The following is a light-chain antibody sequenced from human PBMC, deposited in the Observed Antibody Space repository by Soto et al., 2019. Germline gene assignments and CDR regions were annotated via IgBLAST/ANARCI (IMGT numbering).Light chain of an antibody. V-gene: IGLV1-47*02. CDR3: QSYDSSLTNAV. Sequence: QSVLTQPPSASGTPGQRVTISCSGSSSNIGSNYVYWYQQLSGTAPKLLISSDDQRPSGVPDRFSGSKSGTSAALAISGVRSEDEADYYCQSYDSSLTNAVFGGGTKLTVL. CDR1: SSNIGSNY. J-gene: IGLJ2*01. CDR2: SDD.